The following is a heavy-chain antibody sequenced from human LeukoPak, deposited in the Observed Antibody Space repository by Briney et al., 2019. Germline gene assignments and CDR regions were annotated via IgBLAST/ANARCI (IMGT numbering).Heavy chain of an antibody. CDR1: RFTFSSYW. CDR3: AKATRSGYSYGSTNFDY. V-gene: IGHV3-23*01. J-gene: IGHJ4*02. Sequence: PGGSLRLSCAASRFTFSSYWMSWVRQAPGKGLEWVSAISGSGGSTYYADSVKGRFTISRDNSKNTLYLQMNSLRAEDTAVYYCAKATRSGYSYGSTNFDYWGQGTLVTVSS. D-gene: IGHD5-18*01. CDR2: ISGSGGST.